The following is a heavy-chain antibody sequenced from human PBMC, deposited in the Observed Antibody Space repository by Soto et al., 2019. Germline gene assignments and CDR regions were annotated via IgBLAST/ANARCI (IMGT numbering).Heavy chain of an antibody. CDR2: ISSSSSNI. CDR3: ARDDGYDAATLDY. V-gene: IGHV3-21*02. J-gene: IGHJ4*02. CDR1: GFTFSTCS. Sequence: EVQLVESGGGLVKPGGSLRLSCAASGFTFSTCSMNWVRQAPGKGLEWVSSISSSSSNIYYADSVKGRFTISRDNAKNPLYRQINSLRPDDTAVYYCARDDGYDAATLDYWGQGTLVTVSS. D-gene: IGHD5-12*01.